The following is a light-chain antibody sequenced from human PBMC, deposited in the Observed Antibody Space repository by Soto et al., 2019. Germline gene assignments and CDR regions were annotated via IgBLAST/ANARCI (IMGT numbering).Light chain of an antibody. CDR3: QQTYSTPLT. J-gene: IGKJ3*01. CDR2: AAS. CDR1: QSISSY. V-gene: IGKV1-39*01. Sequence: DIQMTQSPSSLSASVGDRVTITCRASQSISSYLNWYQQKPGKAPKLLIYAASSVQSGVPSRFSGSGSGTDFTLTISSLQPEDFATYHCQQTYSTPLTVGPGTKVDIK.